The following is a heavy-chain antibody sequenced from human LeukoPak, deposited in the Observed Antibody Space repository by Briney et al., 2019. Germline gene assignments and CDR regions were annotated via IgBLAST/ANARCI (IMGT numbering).Heavy chain of an antibody. V-gene: IGHV3-15*01. CDR1: GFTFSNAW. CDR3: TTDRDYGDYGPDWYFDL. D-gene: IGHD4-17*01. CDR2: IKSKTDGGTT. J-gene: IGHJ2*01. Sequence: GGSLRLSCAASGFTFSNAWMSWVRQAPGKGLEWVGRIKSKTDGGTTDYAAPVKGRFTISRDDSKNTLYLQVNSLKTEDTAVYYCTTDRDYGDYGPDWYFDLWGRGTLVTVSS.